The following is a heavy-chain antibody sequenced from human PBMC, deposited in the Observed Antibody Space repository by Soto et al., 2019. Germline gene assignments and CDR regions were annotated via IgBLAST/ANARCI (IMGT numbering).Heavy chain of an antibody. CDR2: ISGSGGST. J-gene: IGHJ4*02. CDR1: GFTFSSYA. V-gene: IGHV3-23*01. CDR3: AKDLSGYYDSSGYSTFDY. Sequence: GALRLSCAASGFTFSSYAMSWVRQAPGKGLEWVSAISGSGGSTYYADSVKGRFTISRDNSKNTLYLQMNSLRAEDTAVYYCAKDLSGYYDSSGYSTFDYWGQGTLVPVSS. D-gene: IGHD3-22*01.